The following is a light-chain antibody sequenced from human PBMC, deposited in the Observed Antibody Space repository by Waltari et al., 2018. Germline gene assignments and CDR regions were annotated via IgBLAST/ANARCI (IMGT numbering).Light chain of an antibody. CDR1: SSDVGGYTY. Sequence: QSALTQPRSVSGSPGQSVTISCTGTSSDVGGYTYASRYQHHPRKAPKLMIYDVSKRPSGVPDRFSGSKSGNTASLTISGLRAEDEADYYCCSYAGSYTYVFGTGTKVTVL. J-gene: IGLJ1*01. V-gene: IGLV2-11*01. CDR2: DVS. CDR3: CSYAGSYTYV.